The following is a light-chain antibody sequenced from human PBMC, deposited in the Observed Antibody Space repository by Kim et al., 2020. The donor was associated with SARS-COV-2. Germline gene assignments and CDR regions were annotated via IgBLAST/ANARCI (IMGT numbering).Light chain of an antibody. J-gene: IGLJ1*01. CDR1: ALPKQY. Sequence: SYELTHPPSVSVSPGQTARITCSGDALPKQYAYWYQQKPGQAPVLVIYKDSERPSGIPERFSGSSSGTTVTLTISGVQAEDEADYYCQSADSSGTYGVFGTGTKVTVL. CDR3: QSADSSGTYGV. CDR2: KDS. V-gene: IGLV3-25*03.